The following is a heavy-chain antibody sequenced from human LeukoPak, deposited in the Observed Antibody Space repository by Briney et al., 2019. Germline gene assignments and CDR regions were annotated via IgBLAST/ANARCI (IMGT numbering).Heavy chain of an antibody. V-gene: IGHV4-59*02. J-gene: IGHJ3*02. CDR3: ARSDGYGLVGI. CDR1: GGSVSDYY. Sequence: PSETLSLTCTISGGSVSDYYWSWIRQSPGKGLEWIGYIYHTGSTSYSPSLKSRVTISADTSQNQFSLKLSSVTAADTAVYYCARSDGYGLVGIWGQGTMVTVSS. CDR2: IYHTGST. D-gene: IGHD3-10*01.